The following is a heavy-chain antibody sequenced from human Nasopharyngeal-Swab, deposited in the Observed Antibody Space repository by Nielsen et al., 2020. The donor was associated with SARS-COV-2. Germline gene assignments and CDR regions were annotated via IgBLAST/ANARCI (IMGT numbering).Heavy chain of an antibody. J-gene: IGHJ4*02. CDR2: IRFDGSNK. CDR1: GFSFSHYG. V-gene: IGHV3-30*02. CDR3: TKPDFYYSYDY. D-gene: IGHD1-26*01. Sequence: GESLKISCAASGFSFSHYGMHWVRQAPGKGLEWVAFIRFDGSNKYYADSVKGRFTISRDNSKNTLYLQMNSLRAEDTAVYYCTKPDFYYSYDYWGRGTLVTVSS.